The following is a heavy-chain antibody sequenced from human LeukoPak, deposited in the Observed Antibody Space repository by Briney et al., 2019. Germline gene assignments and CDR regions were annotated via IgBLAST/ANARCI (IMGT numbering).Heavy chain of an antibody. CDR3: ATAPSEKSAMSYYYGMDV. V-gene: IGHV1-69*13. CDR2: IFPIFGTA. J-gene: IGHJ6*02. Sequence: GASVKVSCKASGGTFSSYAISWVRQAPGQGLEWMGGIFPIFGTANYAQKFQGRVTITADESTSTAYMELSSLRSEDTAVYYCATAPSEKSAMSYYYGMDVWGQGTTVTVSS. D-gene: IGHD2-2*01. CDR1: GGTFSSYA.